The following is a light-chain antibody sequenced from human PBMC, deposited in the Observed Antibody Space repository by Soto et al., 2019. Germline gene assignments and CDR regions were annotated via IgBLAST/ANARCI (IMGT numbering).Light chain of an antibody. CDR3: QQVDTFPPA. CDR2: AAS. CDR1: QGIGKW. J-gene: IGKJ1*01. V-gene: IGKV1-12*01. Sequence: DIQMTQSPSSVSASVGYRVTITCRSSQGIGKWLAWYQQKAGKAPKLLIYAASSLQSGVPSRFSGSGSGTDFTLTISSPQPEDFATYFCQQVDTFPPAFGQGTKVDIK.